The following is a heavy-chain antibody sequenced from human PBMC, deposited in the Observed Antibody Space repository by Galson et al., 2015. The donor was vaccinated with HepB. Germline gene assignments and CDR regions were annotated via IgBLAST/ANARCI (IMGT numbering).Heavy chain of an antibody. D-gene: IGHD3-22*01. CDR2: IRYDGSNK. J-gene: IGHJ5*02. CDR3: AKGGYYYDSSGFS. V-gene: IGHV3-30*02. Sequence: SLRLSCAASGFTFSSYGMHWVRQAPGKGLEWVAFIRYDGSNKYYADSVKGRFTISRDNSKNTLYLQMNSLGAEDTAVYYCAKGGYYYDSSGFSWGQGTLVTVSS. CDR1: GFTFSSYG.